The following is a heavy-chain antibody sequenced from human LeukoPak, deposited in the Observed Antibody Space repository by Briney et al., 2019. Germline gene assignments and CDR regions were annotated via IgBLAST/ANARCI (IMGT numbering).Heavy chain of an antibody. J-gene: IGHJ4*02. CDR2: IYSGGST. V-gene: IGHV3-53*01. D-gene: IGHD6-19*01. Sequence: GGSLRLSCAASGFTVSSNYMSCVRQAPGKGLEWVSVIYSGGSTYYADSVKGRFTISRDNSKNTLYLQMNSLRAEDTAVYYCALRAPSTIAVAGTFLRDYWGQGTLVTVSS. CDR1: GFTVSSNY. CDR3: ALRAPSTIAVAGTFLRDY.